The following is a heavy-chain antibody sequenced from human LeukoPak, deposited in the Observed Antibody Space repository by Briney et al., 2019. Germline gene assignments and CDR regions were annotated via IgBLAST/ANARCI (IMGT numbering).Heavy chain of an antibody. CDR1: GDSISRGAYY. CDR3: ARDGTLAGWDHYFDY. D-gene: IGHD1-26*01. V-gene: IGHV4-30-2*01. J-gene: IGHJ4*02. Sequence: SETLSLTCTVSGDSISRGAYYWSWIRQPPGKGLEWIGYIYHSGNTYYNPSLKSRVTISVDKSKKQFSLKLTSVTAADTAVYYCARDGTLAGWDHYFDYWGQGTLVTVSS. CDR2: IYHSGNT.